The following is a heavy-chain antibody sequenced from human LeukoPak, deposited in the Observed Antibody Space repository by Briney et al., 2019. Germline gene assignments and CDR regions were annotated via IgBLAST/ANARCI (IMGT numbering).Heavy chain of an antibody. CDR2: INHSGST. Sequence: SETLSLTCAVYGGSFSGYYWSWIRQPPGKGLEWIGEINHSGSTNYNPSLKSRVTIPVDTSKNQFSLKLSSVTAADTAVYYCATAPTQYCSSTSCENYFDYWGQGTLVTVSS. J-gene: IGHJ4*02. D-gene: IGHD2-2*01. V-gene: IGHV4-34*01. CDR3: ATAPTQYCSSTSCENYFDY. CDR1: GGSFSGYY.